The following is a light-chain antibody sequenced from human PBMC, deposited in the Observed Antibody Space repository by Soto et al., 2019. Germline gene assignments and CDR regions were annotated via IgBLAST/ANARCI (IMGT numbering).Light chain of an antibody. Sequence: EIVMTQSPAILSVSPGERATLSCRASQSVSSNLAWYQQKPGQAPRLLIYGASTRATGIPARFSGSGSGTEFTLTISSLQSEDFEVYYCQQYNNWLWTFGQGTEV. V-gene: IGKV3-15*01. CDR3: QQYNNWLWT. J-gene: IGKJ1*01. CDR2: GAS. CDR1: QSVSSN.